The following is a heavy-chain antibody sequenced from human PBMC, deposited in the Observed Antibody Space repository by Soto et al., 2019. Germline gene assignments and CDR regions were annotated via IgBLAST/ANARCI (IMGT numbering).Heavy chain of an antibody. J-gene: IGHJ4*02. V-gene: IGHV3-23*01. CDR2: ISNSGGGT. CDR3: AKEDVGGYYYSGL. Sequence: GGSLRLSCAASGFTFSNYVMSWVRQAPGKGLEWVSSISNSGGGTYYADSVKGRFTISRDNSKNTLYLQMNSLRAEDTAVYYCAKEDVGGYYYSGLWGRGTLVTVSS. CDR1: GFTFSNYV. D-gene: IGHD3-22*01.